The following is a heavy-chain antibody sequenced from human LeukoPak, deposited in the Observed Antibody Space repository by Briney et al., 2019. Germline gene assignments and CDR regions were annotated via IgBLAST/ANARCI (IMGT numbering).Heavy chain of an antibody. CDR3: AKVTYDFWSGYWAFDY. Sequence: GGSLRLSCGTSGFTFSTYAMTWVRQAPGKGLEWVSGISGRGGSQHYADSVKGRFTISRDNSQNTLYLQMNSLRAEDTAVYYCAKVTYDFWSGYWAFDYWGQGTLVTVSS. CDR1: GFTFSTYA. CDR2: ISGRGGSQ. J-gene: IGHJ4*02. D-gene: IGHD3-3*01. V-gene: IGHV3-23*01.